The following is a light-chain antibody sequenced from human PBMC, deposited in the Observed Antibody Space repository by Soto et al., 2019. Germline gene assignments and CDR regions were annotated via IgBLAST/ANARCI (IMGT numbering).Light chain of an antibody. CDR1: QSVGSS. J-gene: IGKJ4*01. V-gene: IGKV3-15*01. Sequence: EIVMTQSPATLSVSPGERATLSCRASQSVGSSLAWYQQKLGQAPRLLIYVTSTRATGIPARFSGSGSGTEFTLTISSLQSEDVAVYYCQQYQNWPLTFGGGTKVQIK. CDR3: QQYQNWPLT. CDR2: VTS.